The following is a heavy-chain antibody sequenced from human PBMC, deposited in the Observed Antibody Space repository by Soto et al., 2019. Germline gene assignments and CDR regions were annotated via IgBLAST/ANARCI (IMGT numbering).Heavy chain of an antibody. J-gene: IGHJ4*02. Sequence: PGGSLRLSCAASGFTFSNAWMSWVRQAPGKGLEWVGRIKSKTDGGTTDYAAPVKGRFTISRDDSKSTLYLQMNSLKTEDTAVYYCTTPFPTVSVALIDYWGQGTLVTVSS. D-gene: IGHD4-17*01. CDR1: GFTFSNAW. CDR3: TTPFPTVSVALIDY. CDR2: IKSKTDGGTT. V-gene: IGHV3-15*01.